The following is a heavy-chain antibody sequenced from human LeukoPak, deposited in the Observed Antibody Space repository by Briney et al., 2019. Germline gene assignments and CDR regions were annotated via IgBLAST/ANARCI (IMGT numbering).Heavy chain of an antibody. J-gene: IGHJ5*02. Sequence: SETLSLTCTVSGGSISSYYWSWIRHPPGKGLEWIGYIYYSGSTNYNPSLKSRVTISVDTYKNQFSLKLSSVTAADTAVYYCARWGREGNWFDPWGQGTLVTVSS. D-gene: IGHD5-24*01. CDR2: IYYSGST. V-gene: IGHV4-59*01. CDR3: ARWGREGNWFDP. CDR1: GGSISSYY.